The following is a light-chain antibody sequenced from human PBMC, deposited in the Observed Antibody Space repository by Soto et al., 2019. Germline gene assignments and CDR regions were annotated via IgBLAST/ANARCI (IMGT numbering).Light chain of an antibody. CDR2: DVS. CDR1: SSDVGAYNY. J-gene: IGLJ2*01. CDR3: SSYTSSTLV. V-gene: IGLV2-14*03. Sequence: QSALTQPASVSGSPGQSITISCTGTSSDVGAYNYASWYQQHPGTAPKLMIYDVSNRPSGISNRFSGSKSGNTASLTISGLQAEDEADYYCSSYTSSTLVFGGGTKVTVL.